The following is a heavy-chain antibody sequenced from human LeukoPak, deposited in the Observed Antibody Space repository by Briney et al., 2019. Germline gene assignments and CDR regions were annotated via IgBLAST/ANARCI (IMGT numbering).Heavy chain of an antibody. CDR1: RYTFITYD. CDR3: ARGAWFRSRVGYCDNGVCYPGH. J-gene: IGHJ4*02. CDR2: LNPHSGNT. V-gene: IGHV1-8*01. D-gene: IGHD2-8*01. Sequence: ASVKVSCKASRYTFITYDIIWVRQAAGQGLEWMGWLNPHSGNTGYTENFQGRVTLTMDSSIDTAYMELRRLRFEDTAVYYCARGAWFRSRVGYCDNGVCYPGHWGQGTLVTVSS.